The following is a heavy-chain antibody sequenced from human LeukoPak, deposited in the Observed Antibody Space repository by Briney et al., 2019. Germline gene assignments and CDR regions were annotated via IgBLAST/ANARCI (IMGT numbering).Heavy chain of an antibody. Sequence: ASVKVSCKASGYTFTGYYMHWVRQAPGQGLEWKGWINPNSGGTNYAQKFQGRVTMTRDTSISTAYMELSRLRSDDTAVYYCARDFPYGAFVGFDYWGQGTLVTVSS. CDR2: INPNSGGT. V-gene: IGHV1-2*02. CDR3: ARDFPYGAFVGFDY. CDR1: GYTFTGYY. D-gene: IGHD4-17*01. J-gene: IGHJ4*02.